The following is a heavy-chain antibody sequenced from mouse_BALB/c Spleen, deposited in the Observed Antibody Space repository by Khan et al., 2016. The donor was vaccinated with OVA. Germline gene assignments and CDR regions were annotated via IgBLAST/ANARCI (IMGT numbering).Heavy chain of an antibody. CDR1: GYSITSDYA. J-gene: IGHJ2*01. D-gene: IGHD1-1*01. V-gene: IGHV3-2*02. CDR3: ARSGTITTVVATDFDY. CDR2: ISYSGST. Sequence: EVQLQESGPGLVNPSQSLSLTCTVTGYSITSDYAWNWIRQFPGNKLEWMGYISYSGSTSYNPSLTSRISITRDPSKTQVFLQLNSVTTEDTASYFCARSGTITTVVATDFDYWGQGTTLTVSS.